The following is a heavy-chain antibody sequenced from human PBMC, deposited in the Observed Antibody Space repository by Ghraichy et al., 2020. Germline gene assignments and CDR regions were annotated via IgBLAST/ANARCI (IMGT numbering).Heavy chain of an antibody. CDR3: ARAPVSITMILGSLDY. CDR2: IFYSGST. CDR1: GGSVNSGSYY. D-gene: IGHD3-22*01. J-gene: IGHJ4*02. V-gene: IGHV4-61*03. Sequence: SETLSLTCTVSGGSVNSGSYYWSWVRQPPGKGLEWIGYIFYSGSTNYNPSLKSRVTISLDTSKNHFSLKLSSVTAADTAVYYCARAPVSITMILGSLDYWGQGTLVTVSS.